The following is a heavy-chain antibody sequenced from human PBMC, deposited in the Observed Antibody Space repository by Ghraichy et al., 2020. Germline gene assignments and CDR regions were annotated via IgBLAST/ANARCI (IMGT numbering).Heavy chain of an antibody. CDR2: IRSGTYGGTA. CDR1: GFIFGDYA. V-gene: IGHV3-49*03. D-gene: IGHD3-10*01. J-gene: IGHJ4*02. CDR3: TRELPEPSYFDY. Sequence: SLRLSCTTSGFIFGDYAMTWFRQAPGKGLEWVGFIRSGTYGGTAEYAASVKGRFTISRDDAESIVYLQMNSLKTDDTAMYYCTRELPEPSYFDYWGQGTLVTVSS.